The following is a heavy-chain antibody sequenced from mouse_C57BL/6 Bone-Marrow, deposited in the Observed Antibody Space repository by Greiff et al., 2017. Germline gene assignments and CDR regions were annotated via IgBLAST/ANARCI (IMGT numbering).Heavy chain of an antibody. Sequence: EVMLVESGGDLVKPGGSLKLSCAASGFTFSSYGMSWVRQTPDKRLEWVATISSGGSYTYYPDSVKGRFTISRDNAKNTLYLQMSSLKSEDTAMYYCARHHHYYGSSPFAYWGQGTLVTVSA. V-gene: IGHV5-6*01. CDR2: ISSGGSYT. D-gene: IGHD1-1*01. CDR3: ARHHHYYGSSPFAY. J-gene: IGHJ3*01. CDR1: GFTFSSYG.